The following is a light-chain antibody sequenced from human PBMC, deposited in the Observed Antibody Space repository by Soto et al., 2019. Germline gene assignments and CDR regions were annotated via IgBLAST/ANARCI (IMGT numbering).Light chain of an antibody. CDR1: SSDVGGYDY. V-gene: IGLV2-8*01. CDR3: SSYAGGKNFYV. Sequence: QSALTQPLSASGSPGQTVTISCTGTSSDVGGYDYVSWYQQHPGEAPKLIIYEVTKRPSGVPDRFSGSKSGNTASLTVSGLQAEDEADYHCSSYAGGKNFYVFGTGTKVTVL. CDR2: EVT. J-gene: IGLJ1*01.